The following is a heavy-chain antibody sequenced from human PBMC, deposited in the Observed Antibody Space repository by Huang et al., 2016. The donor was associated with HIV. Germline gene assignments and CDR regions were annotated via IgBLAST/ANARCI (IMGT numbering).Heavy chain of an antibody. Sequence: QITLKESGPALVKPSQTLTLTCSVSGFSLPTSGVGVGWIRQPPGKALAWLALIYWNDEKRYKPLLRNRLSITRDTYKRQVVLRLTNVNPVDTATYHCAHRYITPGLRSGFDAFDIWGQGTMVAVSS. V-gene: IGHV2-5*01. CDR2: IYWNDEK. CDR1: GFSLPTSGVG. J-gene: IGHJ3*02. D-gene: IGHD1-20*01. CDR3: AHRYITPGLRSGFDAFDI.